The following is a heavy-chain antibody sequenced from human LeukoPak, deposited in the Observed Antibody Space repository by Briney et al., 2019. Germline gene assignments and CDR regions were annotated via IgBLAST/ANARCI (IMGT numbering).Heavy chain of an antibody. J-gene: IGHJ4*02. CDR2: VYRTGST. D-gene: IGHD3-10*01. V-gene: IGHV4-38-2*02. CDR1: GYSISSDYY. Sequence: PSETLSLTCTVSGYSISSDYYWGWIRQPPGKGLEWIGNVYRTGSTYYNPSLTSRVTISIDTSKNQFSLKLSSVTAADTAVYYCARDLSITMIRGVTFDYWGQGALVTVS. CDR3: ARDLSITMIRGVTFDY.